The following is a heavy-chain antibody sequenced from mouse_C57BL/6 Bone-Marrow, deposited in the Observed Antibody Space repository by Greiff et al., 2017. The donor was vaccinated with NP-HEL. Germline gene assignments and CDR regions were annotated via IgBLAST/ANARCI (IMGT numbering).Heavy chain of an antibody. J-gene: IGHJ2*01. V-gene: IGHV1-61*01. Sequence: QVQLQQPGAELVRPGSSVKLSCKASGYTFTSYWMDWVKQRPGQGLEWIGNIYPSDSETHYNQKFKDKATLTVDKSSSTAYMQLSSLTSEDSAVYYCARVSYYSFDYWGQGTTLTVSS. CDR3: ARVSYYSFDY. CDR1: GYTFTSYW. D-gene: IGHD2-12*01. CDR2: IYPSDSET.